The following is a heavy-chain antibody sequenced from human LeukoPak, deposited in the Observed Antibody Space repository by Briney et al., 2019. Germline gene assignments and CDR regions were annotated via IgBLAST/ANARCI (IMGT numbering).Heavy chain of an antibody. CDR2: INHSGST. Sequence: SSETLSLTCAVYGGSFSGYYWSWIRQPPGKGLEWIGEINHSGSTNYNPSLKSRVTISVDTSKNQFSLKLSSVTAADTAVYYCARDSTSYDILTGYQGGWFDPWGQGTLVTVSS. J-gene: IGHJ5*02. CDR3: ARDSTSYDILTGYQGGWFDP. V-gene: IGHV4-34*01. D-gene: IGHD3-9*01. CDR1: GGSFSGYY.